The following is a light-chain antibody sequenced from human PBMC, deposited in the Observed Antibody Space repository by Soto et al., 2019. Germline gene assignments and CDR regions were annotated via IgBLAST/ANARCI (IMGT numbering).Light chain of an antibody. CDR2: GAS. J-gene: IGKJ1*01. CDR3: LQDYTYPWT. Sequence: IQMTQSPSSLSASVGDRVTITCRARQGISNELGWYQQRPGKAPKVLIYGASNLQSGVPSRFSGSASGTDFTLTISSLQPEDFATYYCLQDYTYPWTFGQGTKLEMK. CDR1: QGISNE. V-gene: IGKV1-6*01.